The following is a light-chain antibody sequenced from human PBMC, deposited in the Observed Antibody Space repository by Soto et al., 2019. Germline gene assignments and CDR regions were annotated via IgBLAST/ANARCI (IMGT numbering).Light chain of an antibody. Sequence: DIQMTQSPYSLSTSVGDRVTSTCRASQSITNYFNWYQQKPRRVPKLLIYAASRLQSGVPSRFSCSGSWIDFTVTISSLQPEDFATYYCQQSYITPWTFVEGTKVEIK. CDR2: AAS. V-gene: IGKV1-39*01. CDR3: QQSYITPWT. CDR1: QSITNY. J-gene: IGKJ1*01.